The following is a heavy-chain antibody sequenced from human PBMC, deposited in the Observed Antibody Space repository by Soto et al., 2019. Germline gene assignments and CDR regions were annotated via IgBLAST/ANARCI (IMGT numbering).Heavy chain of an antibody. J-gene: IGHJ4*02. Sequence: PGESLKISCKGSGYSFTSYWISWVRQMPGKGLEWMGRIDPSDSYTNYSPSFQGHVTISADKSISTAYLQWSSLKASDTAMYYCARPTYSSSWLFDYWGQGTLVTVSS. CDR1: GYSFTSYW. V-gene: IGHV5-10-1*01. D-gene: IGHD6-13*01. CDR3: ARPTYSSSWLFDY. CDR2: IDPSDSYT.